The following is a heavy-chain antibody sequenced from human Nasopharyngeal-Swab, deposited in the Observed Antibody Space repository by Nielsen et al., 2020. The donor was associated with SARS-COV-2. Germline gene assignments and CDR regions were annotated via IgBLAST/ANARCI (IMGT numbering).Heavy chain of an antibody. D-gene: IGHD2-21*02. CDR2: IYSGGST. V-gene: IGHV3-53*04. J-gene: IGHJ6*02. Sequence: WIRQPPGKGLEWVSVIYSGGSTYYADSVKGRFTISRHNSKNTLYLQMNSLRAEDTAVYYCAREAGVVTLYGMDVWGQGTTVTVSS. CDR3: AREAGVVTLYGMDV.